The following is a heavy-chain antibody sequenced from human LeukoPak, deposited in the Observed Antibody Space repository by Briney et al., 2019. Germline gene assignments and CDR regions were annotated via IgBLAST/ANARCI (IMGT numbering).Heavy chain of an antibody. CDR2: ITYSGST. V-gene: IGHV4-59*11. CDR3: ARVARDSPYFRYYYGMDV. CDR1: CVPICRLL. D-gene: IGHD3-9*01. Sequence: SETLSLTCTVSCVPICRLLWSWIRQPPGEGPEGNGYITYSGSTNYNPFLKSRVTMSVDASQIQFCLKLSSVTAADTAVYYCARVARDSPYFRYYYGMDVWGQGTTVTVSS. J-gene: IGHJ6*02.